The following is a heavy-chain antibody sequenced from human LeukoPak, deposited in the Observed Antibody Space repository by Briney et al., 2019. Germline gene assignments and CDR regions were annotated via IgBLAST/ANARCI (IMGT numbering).Heavy chain of an antibody. D-gene: IGHD3-22*01. Sequence: GASVTVSFKASAYTFTIYGISWVRQAPGQGLEWMGWISTYNGNTDYAQKLQGRVTMTTDTSTSTAYMELRSLRSDDTAVYYCARLSTLYYYDSSGYYPSDYWGQGTLVTGSS. CDR3: ARLSTLYYYDSSGYYPSDY. J-gene: IGHJ4*02. CDR2: ISTYNGNT. V-gene: IGHV1-18*01. CDR1: AYTFTIYG.